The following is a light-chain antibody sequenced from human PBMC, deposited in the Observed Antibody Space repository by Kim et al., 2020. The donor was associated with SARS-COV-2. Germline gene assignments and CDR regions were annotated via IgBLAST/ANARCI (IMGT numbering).Light chain of an antibody. J-gene: IGLJ2*01. CDR1: YNY. CDR2: DVN. Sequence: ASTSPGQSATSAFSGIYNYISWYQQHPDAPPILLIYDVNKRPSGVPGFFSSSSSTNTAPPTVAGLPADDEAYYYCSSFAASTILLFGGGTQLTVL. V-gene: IGLV2-8*02. CDR3: SSFAASTILL.